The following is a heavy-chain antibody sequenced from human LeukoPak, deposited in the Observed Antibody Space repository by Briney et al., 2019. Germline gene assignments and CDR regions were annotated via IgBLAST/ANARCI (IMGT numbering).Heavy chain of an antibody. CDR3: ARDVVTMIPLSRRFDY. Sequence: PSETLSLTCTVSGGSVSSGSYYWSWIRQPPGKGLEWIGYIYYSGSTNYNPSLKSRVTISVDTSKNQFSLKLSSVTAADTAVYYCARDVVTMIPLSRRFDYWGQGTLVTVSS. CDR1: GGSVSSGSYY. V-gene: IGHV4-61*01. D-gene: IGHD3-22*01. J-gene: IGHJ4*02. CDR2: IYYSGST.